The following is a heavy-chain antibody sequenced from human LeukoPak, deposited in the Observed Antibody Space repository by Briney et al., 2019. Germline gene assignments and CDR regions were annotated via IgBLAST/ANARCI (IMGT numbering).Heavy chain of an antibody. Sequence: QSGGSLRLSCAASGFTVSSNYMSWVRQAPGKGLEWVAALYSGDTTYYANSVKGRFTISRDNSKNMLYLQMNSLRAEDTAVYYCARRLLTGYYEFWGQGTLVTVS. D-gene: IGHD3-9*01. CDR2: LYSGDTT. CDR1: GFTVSSNY. V-gene: IGHV3-66*01. CDR3: ARRLLTGYYEF. J-gene: IGHJ4*02.